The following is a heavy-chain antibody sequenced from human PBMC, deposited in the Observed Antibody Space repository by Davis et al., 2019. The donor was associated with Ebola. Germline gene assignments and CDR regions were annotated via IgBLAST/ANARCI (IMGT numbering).Heavy chain of an antibody. CDR1: GFTFSSYA. CDR3: ARALAAAGWFDP. D-gene: IGHD6-13*01. V-gene: IGHV3-21*01. J-gene: IGHJ5*02. CDR2: ISSSSSYI. Sequence: GESLKIPCAASGFTFSSYAMSWIRQAPGKGLEWVSSISSSSSYIYYADPVKGRFTIPRDNAKNSLYRQMNSLRAEDTAVDYCARALAAAGWFDPWGQGTLVTVSS.